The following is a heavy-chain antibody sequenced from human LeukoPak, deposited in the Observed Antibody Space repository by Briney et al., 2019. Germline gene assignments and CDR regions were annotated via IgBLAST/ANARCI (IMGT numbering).Heavy chain of an antibody. CDR3: ARGPVVVVAATPFDY. CDR2: IYYSGST. V-gene: IGHV4-39*07. D-gene: IGHD2-15*01. Sequence: PSETLSLTCTVSGGSISSSSYYWGWLRQPPGTGLEWIGSIYYSGSTYYNPSLKSRVTISVDTSKNQFSLKLSSVTAADTAVYHCARGPVVVVAATPFDYWGQGTLVTVSS. CDR1: GGSISSSSYY. J-gene: IGHJ4*02.